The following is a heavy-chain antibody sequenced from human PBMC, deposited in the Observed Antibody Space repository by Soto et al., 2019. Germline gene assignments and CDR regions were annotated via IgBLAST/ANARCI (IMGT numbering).Heavy chain of an antibody. CDR3: ARILTTDSYFDL. CDR1: GYTFTTYD. Sequence: GASVKVSCKASGYTFTTYDIRWVRQAPGQGLEWMGWISPYNGNTNYAQKFQDRVTMTTDTSTSTAYMEVRSLRSDDTAVYYCARILTTDSYFDLWGRGTLVTVSS. J-gene: IGHJ2*01. D-gene: IGHD4-17*01. CDR2: ISPYNGNT. V-gene: IGHV1-18*01.